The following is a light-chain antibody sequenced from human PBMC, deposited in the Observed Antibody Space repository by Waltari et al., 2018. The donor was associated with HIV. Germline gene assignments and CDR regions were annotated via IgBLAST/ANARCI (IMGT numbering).Light chain of an antibody. J-gene: IGLJ1*01. CDR1: TSDVGFYDY. Sequence: QSALTQPPSVSGSPGQSVSISCSGTTSDVGFYDYVSWYQQYPGKAPKLIIFDFNQRPAGGPGRFSDSKSGNTASLTISGLQTEDEADYFCCAYAVGHVSYVFGNGTAVAVL. CDR2: DFN. V-gene: IGLV2-11*01. CDR3: CAYAVGHVSYV.